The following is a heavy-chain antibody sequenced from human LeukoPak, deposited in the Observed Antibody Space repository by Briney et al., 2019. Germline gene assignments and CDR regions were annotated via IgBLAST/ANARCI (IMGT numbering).Heavy chain of an antibody. V-gene: IGHV1-2*02. CDR1: GYTFTDYY. D-gene: IGHD3-16*01. CDR3: ARDYVGDNWFDP. Sequence: ASVKVSCKASGYTFTDYYMHWVRRAPGQGLEWMGWISPNSGGTNYAQKFQGRVTMTRDTSISTAYMELSRLRSDDTAVYYCARDYVGDNWFDPWGQGTLVTVSS. CDR2: ISPNSGGT. J-gene: IGHJ5*02.